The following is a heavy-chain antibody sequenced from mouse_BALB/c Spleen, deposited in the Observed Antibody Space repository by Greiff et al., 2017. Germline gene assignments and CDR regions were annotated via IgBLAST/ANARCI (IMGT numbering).Heavy chain of an antibody. CDR3: ARDAANWYYFDY. CDR1: GFTFTDYY. CDR2: IRNKANGYTT. D-gene: IGHD4-1*01. V-gene: IGHV7-3*02. J-gene: IGHJ2*01. Sequence: EVKVEESGGGLVQPGGSLRLSCATSGFTFTDYYMSWVRQPPGKALEWLGFIRNKANGYTTEYSASVKGRFTISRDNSQSILYLQMNTLRAEDSATYYCARDAANWYYFDYWGQGTTLTVSS.